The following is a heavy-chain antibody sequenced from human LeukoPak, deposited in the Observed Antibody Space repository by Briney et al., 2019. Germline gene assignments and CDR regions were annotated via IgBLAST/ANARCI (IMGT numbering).Heavy chain of an antibody. Sequence: SETLSLTCAVYGGSFSGYYWSWIRQPPGKGLEWIGEINHSGSTNYNPSLKSRVTISVDKSKNQFSLKLSSVTAADTAVYYCVAVDTAMGFDYWGQGTLVTVSS. CDR1: GGSFSGYY. J-gene: IGHJ4*02. D-gene: IGHD5-18*01. CDR3: VAVDTAMGFDY. CDR2: INHSGST. V-gene: IGHV4-34*01.